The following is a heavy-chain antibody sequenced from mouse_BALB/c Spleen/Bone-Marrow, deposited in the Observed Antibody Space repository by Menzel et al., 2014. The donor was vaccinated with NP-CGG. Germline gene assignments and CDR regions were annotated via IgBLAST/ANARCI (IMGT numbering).Heavy chain of an antibody. D-gene: IGHD2-4*01. J-gene: IGHJ3*01. V-gene: IGHV2-5-1*01. CDR1: GFSLTSYG. CDR2: IWRGGST. Sequence: QVQLKQSGPSLVQPSQSLSITCTVSGFSLTSYGVHWVRQSPGKGLEWLGVIWRGGSTDYNAAFMSRLSITKDNSKNQVFFKINSLQADDTAIYYCANYDYDRAWFAYWGQGTLVTVSA. CDR3: ANYDYDRAWFAY.